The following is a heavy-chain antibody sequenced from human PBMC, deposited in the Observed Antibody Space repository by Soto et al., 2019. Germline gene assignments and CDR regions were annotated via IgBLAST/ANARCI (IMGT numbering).Heavy chain of an antibody. CDR3: ARYDYDRFDY. V-gene: IGHV4-59*01. J-gene: IGHJ4*02. CDR2: IYYSGST. D-gene: IGHD3-22*01. Sequence: PSETLSLTCTVSGGSIGSYYWSWIRQPPGKGLEWIGYIYYSGSTNYNPSLKSRVTISVDTSKNQFSLKLSSVTAADTAVYYCARYDYDRFDYWGQGTLVTVSS. CDR1: GGSIGSYY.